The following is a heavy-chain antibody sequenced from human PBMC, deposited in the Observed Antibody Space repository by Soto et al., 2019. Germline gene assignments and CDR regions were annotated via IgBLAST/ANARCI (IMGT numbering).Heavy chain of an antibody. J-gene: IGHJ4*02. CDR2: ISVYNGFT. D-gene: IGHD6-13*01. CDR1: GYTFPTYG. CDR3: AREFEGQSSSWPFDY. Sequence: QVQLVQSGAEVKKPGASVRVSCRASGYTFPTYGIAWVRQAPGQGLEWMGGISVYNGFTHYAQKFRGRVTVTAETSTSTVYMELRSLTSDDTAVYYCAREFEGQSSSWPFDYWGQGTLVTVSS. V-gene: IGHV1-18*01.